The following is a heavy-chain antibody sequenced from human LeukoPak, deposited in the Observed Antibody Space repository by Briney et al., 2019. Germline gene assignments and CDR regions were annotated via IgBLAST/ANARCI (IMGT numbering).Heavy chain of an antibody. V-gene: IGHV3-30*18. D-gene: IGHD1-1*01. CDR2: ISFDGSHK. J-gene: IGHJ4*02. CDR1: RSTFSACG. CDR3: AKGTAVDRQYFEN. Sequence: GGSLRLSCAASRSTFSACGMHWVRQAPGKGLEWVAAISFDGSHKYYADSVKGRFTISRDNSINTLYLQMNSLRAEDTAVYYCAKGTAVDRQYFENWGQGTLVTVSS.